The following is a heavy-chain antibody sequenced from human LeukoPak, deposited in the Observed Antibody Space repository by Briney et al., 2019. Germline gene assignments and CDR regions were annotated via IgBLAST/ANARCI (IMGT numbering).Heavy chain of an antibody. V-gene: IGHV1-2*02. CDR2: INPNSGGT. CDR3: ARGAPLGDCSSTSCYTDRWDY. D-gene: IGHD2-2*02. J-gene: IGHJ4*02. CDR1: GYTFTGYY. Sequence: ASVKVSCMASGYTFTGYYMHWVRQAPGQGLEWMGWINPNSGGTNYAQKFQGRVTMTRDTSISTAYMELSRLRSDDTAVYYCARGAPLGDCSSTSCYTDRWDYWGQGTLVTVSS.